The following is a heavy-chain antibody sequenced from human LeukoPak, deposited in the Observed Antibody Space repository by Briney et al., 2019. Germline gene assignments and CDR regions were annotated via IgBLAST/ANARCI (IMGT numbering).Heavy chain of an antibody. CDR1: GFTFSTYG. Sequence: GGSLRLSCAASGFTFSTYGMHWVRQAPGKGLEWVAFIRYDGNNKFYADSVKGRFTISRDNSKNTLYLQMNSLRPEDTAVYYCARDEVTMVRGVIIGWFDPWGQGTLVTVSS. V-gene: IGHV3-30*02. D-gene: IGHD3-10*01. CDR3: ARDEVTMVRGVIIGWFDP. J-gene: IGHJ5*02. CDR2: IRYDGNNK.